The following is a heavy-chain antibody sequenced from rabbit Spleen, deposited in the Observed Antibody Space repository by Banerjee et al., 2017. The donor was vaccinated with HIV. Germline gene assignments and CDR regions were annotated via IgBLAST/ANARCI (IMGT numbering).Heavy chain of an antibody. CDR2: INTVSGST. D-gene: IGHD1-1*01. CDR3: ARDTSSSFSSYGMDL. CDR1: GFSFSSYYF. J-gene: IGHJ6*01. V-gene: IGHV1S45*01. Sequence: QEQLEESGGDLVKPEGSLTLTCTASGFSFSSYYFMYWVRQVPGKGLEWIGDINTVSGSTYYASWAKGRFTSSKTSSTTVTLQMTRLTAADTATYFCARDTSSSFSSYGMDLWGPGTLVTVS.